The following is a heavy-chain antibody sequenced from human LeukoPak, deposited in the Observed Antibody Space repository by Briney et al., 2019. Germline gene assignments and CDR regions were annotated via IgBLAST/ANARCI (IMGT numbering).Heavy chain of an antibody. V-gene: IGHV4-34*01. CDR3: ARHGYSSGVDY. J-gene: IGHJ4*02. CDR1: GGSFSGYY. Sequence: SETLSLTCAVYGGSFSGYYWSWIRQPPGKGLEWIGEINHSGSTNYNPSLKSRVTISVDTSKNQFSLKLSSVTAADTAVCYCARHGYSSGVDYWGQGTLVTVSS. D-gene: IGHD6-25*01. CDR2: INHSGST.